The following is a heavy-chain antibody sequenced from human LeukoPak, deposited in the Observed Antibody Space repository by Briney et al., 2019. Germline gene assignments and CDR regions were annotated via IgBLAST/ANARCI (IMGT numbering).Heavy chain of an antibody. V-gene: IGHV3-23*01. Sequence: GGSLRLPCAASGFTFSSYAMSWVRQAPGKGLEWVSAISGSGGSTYYADSVKGRFTISRDNSKNTLYLQMNSLRAEDTAVYYCAKFHIVVVTARGPFDYWGQGTLVTVSS. CDR3: AKFHIVVVTARGPFDY. CDR2: ISGSGGST. J-gene: IGHJ4*02. CDR1: GFTFSSYA. D-gene: IGHD3-22*01.